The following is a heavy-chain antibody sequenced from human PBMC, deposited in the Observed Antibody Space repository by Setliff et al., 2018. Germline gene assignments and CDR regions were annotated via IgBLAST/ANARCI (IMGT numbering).Heavy chain of an antibody. CDR2: IIPMFRSG. D-gene: IGHD6-13*01. Sequence: GASVKVSCKASGDTFSTYALSWVRQAPGQGLEWMGGIIPMFRSGNYAQRFQGRVTITADESTSTVYMELTSLRPEDTAVYYCARGKMDVVAAGGKYCAMDVWGQGTAVTVSS. CDR1: GDTFSTYA. V-gene: IGHV1-69*13. J-gene: IGHJ6*02. CDR3: ARGKMDVVAAGGKYCAMDV.